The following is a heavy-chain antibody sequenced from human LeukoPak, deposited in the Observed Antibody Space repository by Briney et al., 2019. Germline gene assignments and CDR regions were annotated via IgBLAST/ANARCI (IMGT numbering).Heavy chain of an antibody. CDR1: GFTVSSYG. J-gene: IGHJ4*02. D-gene: IGHD3-10*01. Sequence: GRSRRLSCAASGFTVSSYGMHWVRQAPGKGLEWVAVIWYDGSNKYYADSVKGRFTISRDNSKNTLYLQMNSLRAEDTAVYYCARAPLWFGEHTNDYWGQGTLVTVSS. CDR2: IWYDGSNK. V-gene: IGHV3-33*01. CDR3: ARAPLWFGEHTNDY.